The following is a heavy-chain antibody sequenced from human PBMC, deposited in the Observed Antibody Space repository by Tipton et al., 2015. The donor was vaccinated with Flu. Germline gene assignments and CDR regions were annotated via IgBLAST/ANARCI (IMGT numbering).Heavy chain of an antibody. CDR3: AIFKNPGH. D-gene: IGHD2/OR15-2a*01. CDR2: INEDGSTT. J-gene: IGHJ4*02. V-gene: IGHV3-7*01. Sequence: QLVQSGGGLVQPGGSLRLSCATSGFPFSDYYMTWIRQAPGKGLEWVANINEDGSTTYYLGSVRGRFTISRDNARNSVFLQMNSLRVEDTALYYCAIFKNPGHWGQGTLVTVSS. CDR1: GFPFSDYY.